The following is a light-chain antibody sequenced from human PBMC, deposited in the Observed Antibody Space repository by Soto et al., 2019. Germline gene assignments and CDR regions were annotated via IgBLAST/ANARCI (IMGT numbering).Light chain of an antibody. V-gene: IGKV3-20*01. CDR2: GAS. CDR3: QQYSSFPRT. CDR1: QSVSSSH. J-gene: IGKJ1*01. Sequence: EIVFTQSPGTLSLSPGERATLSCRASQSVSSSHLAWYQQKPGLAPRLLIYGASSRATGIPDRFGGSGSGTDFTLTISRLEPDDFAVYYCQQYSSFPRTFGQGTKVDIK.